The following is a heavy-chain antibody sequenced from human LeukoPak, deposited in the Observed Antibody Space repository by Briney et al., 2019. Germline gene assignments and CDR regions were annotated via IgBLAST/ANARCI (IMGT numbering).Heavy chain of an antibody. CDR2: IYPGDSDP. D-gene: IGHD6-6*01. CDR1: GYSFTSYW. J-gene: IGHJ4*02. V-gene: IGHV5-51*01. Sequence: GESLKISCKGSGYSFTSYWIGWVRQMPGKGLEWIGIIYPGDSDPRYSPSFQGQVTISADKSIRTAYLQWSSLKASDTAMYYCARQGQSIAARPVDYWGQGTLVTVSS. CDR3: ARQGQSIAARPVDY.